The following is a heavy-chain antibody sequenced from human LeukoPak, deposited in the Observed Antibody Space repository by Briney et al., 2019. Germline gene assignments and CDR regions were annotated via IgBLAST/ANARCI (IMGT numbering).Heavy chain of an antibody. Sequence: GASVKVSCKASGYTFPSYYMHWVRQAPGQGLEWMGIINPSGGSTSYAQKFQGRVTMTRDMSTSTVYMELSSLRSEDTAVYYCARNRWLELKLHDAFDIWGQGTTVTVSS. CDR1: GYTFPSYY. CDR3: ARNRWLELKLHDAFDI. CDR2: INPSGGST. J-gene: IGHJ3*02. V-gene: IGHV1-46*01. D-gene: IGHD6-19*01.